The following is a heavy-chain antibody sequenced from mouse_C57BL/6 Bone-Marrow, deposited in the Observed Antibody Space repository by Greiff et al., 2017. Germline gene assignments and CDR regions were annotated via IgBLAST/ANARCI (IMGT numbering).Heavy chain of an antibody. CDR3: ATGGFAF. Sequence: VMLVESGPGLVAPSQSLSITCTVSGFSLPSYGVDWVRQSPGKGLEWLGVIWGVGSTNYNSALKTRLRISKDNTKSQVFLKMNSLQTDDTARYYCATGGFAFWGPGTLVTVSA. CDR1: GFSLPSYG. J-gene: IGHJ3*01. V-gene: IGHV2-6*01. CDR2: IWGVGST.